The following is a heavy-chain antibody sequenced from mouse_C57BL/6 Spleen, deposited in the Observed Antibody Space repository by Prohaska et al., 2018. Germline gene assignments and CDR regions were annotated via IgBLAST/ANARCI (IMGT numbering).Heavy chain of an antibody. J-gene: IGHJ2*01. CDR2: INPNNGGT. V-gene: IGHV1-26*01. CDR3: ARTFDY. CDR1: GYTFTEYY. Sequence: SVKISCKASGYTFTEYYMNWVKQSNGKSLEWIGDINPNNGGTSYNQKFKCKATFTVDKSSSTAYMELRSLTSEDSAVYYCARTFDYWGQGTTLTFSS.